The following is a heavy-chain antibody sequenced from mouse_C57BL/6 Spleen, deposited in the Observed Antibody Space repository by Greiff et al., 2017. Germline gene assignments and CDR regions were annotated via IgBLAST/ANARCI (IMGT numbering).Heavy chain of an antibody. V-gene: IGHV1-26*01. CDR3: ARRFGYYYGSSDWYFDV. CDR1: GYTFTDYY. J-gene: IGHJ1*03. CDR2: INPNNGGT. D-gene: IGHD1-1*01. Sequence: EVQLQQSGPELVKPGASVKISCKASGYTFTDYYMNWVKQSHGKSLEWIGDINPNNGGTSYNQKFKGKATLTVDTSSSTAYMELRSLTSEDSAVYYCARRFGYYYGSSDWYFDVWGTGTTVTVSS.